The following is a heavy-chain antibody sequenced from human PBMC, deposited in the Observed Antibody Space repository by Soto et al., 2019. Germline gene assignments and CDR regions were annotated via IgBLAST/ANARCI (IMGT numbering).Heavy chain of an antibody. V-gene: IGHV3-23*01. CDR3: AKEMKVGTKYYYYGMDV. CDR1: GFIFSSYA. CDR2: ISGSGANT. Sequence: GGSLRLSCAASGFIFSSYAMSWVRQAPGKGLERVSVISGSGANTYYADAVKGRFTISRDNSKNTLYLQMNNLRAEDTAIFYCAKEMKVGTKYYYYGMDVWGQGTTVTVSS. D-gene: IGHD1-1*01. J-gene: IGHJ6*02.